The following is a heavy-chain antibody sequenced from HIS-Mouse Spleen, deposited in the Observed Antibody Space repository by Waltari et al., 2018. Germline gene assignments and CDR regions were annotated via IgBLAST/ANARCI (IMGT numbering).Heavy chain of an antibody. Sequence: QVQLQQWGAGLLKPSETLSLTCAVYGGSFSGYYWSWIRQPPGKGLEWIGEINHSGSTNYNPSLKSRVTISVDTSKNQFSLKLSSVTAADTAVYYCARDTYSSGWYFDYWGQGTLVTVSS. V-gene: IGHV4-34*01. CDR1: GGSFSGYY. CDR2: INHSGST. J-gene: IGHJ4*02. CDR3: ARDTYSSGWYFDY. D-gene: IGHD6-19*01.